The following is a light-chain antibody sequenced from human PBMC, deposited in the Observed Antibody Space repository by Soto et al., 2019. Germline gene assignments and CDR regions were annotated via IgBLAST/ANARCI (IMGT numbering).Light chain of an antibody. CDR1: QSVSSYY. J-gene: IGKJ1*01. CDR3: QQCGSSPWT. CDR2: AAS. Sequence: EIVLTHAPGTLSLSPVEISTLSWGSSQSVSSYYLAWYQQKPGQAPRFLIYAASSRATGIPDRFSGGGSGTDFTLTISRLEPEDFAVYYCQQCGSSPWTFGQGTKVDIK. V-gene: IGKV3-20*01.